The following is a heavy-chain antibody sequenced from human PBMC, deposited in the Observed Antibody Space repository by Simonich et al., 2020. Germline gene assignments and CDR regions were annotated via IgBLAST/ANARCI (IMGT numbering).Heavy chain of an antibody. CDR1: GGSISSSSYY. V-gene: IGHV4-39*01. Sequence: QLQLQESGPGLVKPSETLSLTCTVSGGSISSSSYYWGWIRQPPGKGLEWIGSIYYSGRTYYNPSLKGRVTISVDTSKNQFSLKLSSVTAADTAVYYCARRPRLTNFADAFDIWGQGTMVTVSS. J-gene: IGHJ3*02. D-gene: IGHD4-4*01. CDR2: IYYSGRT. CDR3: ARRPRLTNFADAFDI.